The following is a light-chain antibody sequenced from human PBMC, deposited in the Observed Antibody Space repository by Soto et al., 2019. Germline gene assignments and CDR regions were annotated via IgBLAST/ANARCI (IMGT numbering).Light chain of an antibody. CDR3: QQYTGPPTA. CDR1: QTVSSNY. V-gene: IGKV3-20*01. Sequence: TGSPDTMSLESMSIATLSCKASQTVSSNYLAWCQQRPGQAPRLLIYGASTRAAGIPDRFSGSGSGTDFTLTLTRLEPEDSAVYFCQQYTGPPTACGQGTRLEIK. CDR2: GAS. J-gene: IGKJ5*01.